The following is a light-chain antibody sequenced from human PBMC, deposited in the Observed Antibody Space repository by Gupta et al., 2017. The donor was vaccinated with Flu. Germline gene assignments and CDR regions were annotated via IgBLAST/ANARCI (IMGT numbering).Light chain of an antibody. CDR1: RFDDKF. CDR2: QDN. J-gene: IGLJ2*01. Sequence: TCSEDRFDDKFVCWYQQTPGQSPVMVNYQDNKRPSGIPRRFSGSTSETTATLTISGKEAVDEADYYYQAWDSSTGVFGGGTMLTVL. CDR3: QAWDSSTGV. V-gene: IGLV3-1*01.